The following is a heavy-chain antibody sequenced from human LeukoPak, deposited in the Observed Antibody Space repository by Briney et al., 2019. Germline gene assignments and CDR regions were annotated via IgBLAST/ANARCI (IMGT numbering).Heavy chain of an antibody. CDR3: ARERGQQLESVLAARNNWFDP. CDR1: GDSVSSNSAA. Sequence: SQTLSLTCAISGDSVSSNSAAWNWIRQSPSRGLEWLGRTYYRSKWFNDYAVSVKSRITINPDTSKNQFSLQLNSVTPEDTAVYYCARERGQQLESVLAARNNWFDPWGQGTLVTVSS. D-gene: IGHD6-6*01. CDR2: TYYRSKWFN. V-gene: IGHV6-1*01. J-gene: IGHJ5*02.